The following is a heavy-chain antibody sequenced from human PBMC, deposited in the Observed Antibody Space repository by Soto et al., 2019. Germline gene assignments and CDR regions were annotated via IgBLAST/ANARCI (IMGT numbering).Heavy chain of an antibody. V-gene: IGHV5-51*01. Sequence: GESLKISCKGSGYSFTTYWIAWVRQMPGKGLEWMGVIYPGDSDTRYSPSFQGQVTISVDKSISTAYLQWSSLKASDSALYYCAKRASLDLFQWQPKNNWFDPWGQGTLVTVSS. CDR2: IYPGDSDT. J-gene: IGHJ5*02. CDR3: AKRASLDLFQWQPKNNWFDP. CDR1: GYSFTTYW. D-gene: IGHD6-19*01.